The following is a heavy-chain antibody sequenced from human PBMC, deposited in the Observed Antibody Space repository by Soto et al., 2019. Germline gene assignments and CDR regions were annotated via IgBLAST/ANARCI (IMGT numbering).Heavy chain of an antibody. CDR3: AGGDYLDAFDI. D-gene: IGHD4-17*01. V-gene: IGHV4-59*01. J-gene: IGHJ3*02. CDR1: GGSISSYY. Sequence: QVELQASGPGLVKRSETLSPTCTVSGGSISSYYWSWIRQPPGKGLEWIGYIYYSGSTNYNPSLKSRVTISVDTSKNQFSLQLSSVTAADTAVYYCAGGDYLDAFDIWGQGTMVTVSS. CDR2: IYYSGST.